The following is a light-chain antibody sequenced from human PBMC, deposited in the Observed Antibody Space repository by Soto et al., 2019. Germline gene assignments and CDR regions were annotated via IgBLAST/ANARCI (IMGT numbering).Light chain of an antibody. CDR2: GNN. CDR1: SSDIGGGDD. CDR3: QSYDSSLSSRV. Sequence: QSVLTQPPSVAGAPGQRVTISCTGTSSDIGGGDDVHWYQRLPGTAPKLLISGNNNRPPGVPDRFSGSKSGTSASLAIIGLPEEDEADYYCQSYDSSLSSRVLGGGTKLTVL. J-gene: IGLJ3*02. V-gene: IGLV1-40*01.